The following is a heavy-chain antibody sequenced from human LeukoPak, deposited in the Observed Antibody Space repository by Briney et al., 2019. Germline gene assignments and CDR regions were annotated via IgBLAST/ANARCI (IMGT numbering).Heavy chain of an antibody. CDR3: ARQPPYGSGNER. D-gene: IGHD3-10*01. CDR1: GGSISSSSYY. V-gene: IGHV4-39*01. J-gene: IGHJ4*02. CDR2: IYYSGST. Sequence: KSSETLSLTCTVSGGSISSSSYYWGWIRQPPGKGLEWIGSIYYSGSTYYNPSLKSRVTISVDTSKSQFSLKLSSVTAADTAVYYCARQPPYGSGNERWGQGTLVTVSS.